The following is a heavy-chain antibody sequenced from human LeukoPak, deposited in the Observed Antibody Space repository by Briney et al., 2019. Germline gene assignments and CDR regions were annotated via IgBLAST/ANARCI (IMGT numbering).Heavy chain of an antibody. V-gene: IGHV3-30*04. J-gene: IGHJ4*02. CDR1: GFTFSSYA. D-gene: IGHD3-10*01. CDR3: ARGTLWFGLGHLDY. CDR2: ISYDGSNK. Sequence: GGSLRLSCAASGFTFSSYAMHWVRQAPGKGLEWVAVISYDGSNKYYAGSVKGRFTISRDNSKNTLYLQMNSLRAEDTAVYYCARGTLWFGLGHLDYWGQGTLVTVSS.